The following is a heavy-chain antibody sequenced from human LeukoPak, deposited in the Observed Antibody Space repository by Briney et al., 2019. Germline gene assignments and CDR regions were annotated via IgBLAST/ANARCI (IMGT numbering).Heavy chain of an antibody. J-gene: IGHJ4*02. CDR3: ARAGYDSSGLYYFDY. CDR1: GGSISSGGYY. D-gene: IGHD3-22*01. V-gene: IGHV4-30-2*01. CDR2: IYHSGST. Sequence: KPSETLSLTCTVSGGSISSGGYYWSWIRQPPGKGLEWIGYIYHSGSTYYNPSLKSRVTISVDRSKNQFSLKLSSVTAADTAVYYCARAGYDSSGLYYFDYWGQGTLVTVSS.